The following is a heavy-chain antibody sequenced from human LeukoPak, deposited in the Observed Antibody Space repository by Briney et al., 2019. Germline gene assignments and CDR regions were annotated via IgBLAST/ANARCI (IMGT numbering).Heavy chain of an antibody. CDR2: ISGSGDTT. CDR3: ATEQLVLTDAFDI. Sequence: GGSLRLSCAASGFTFSIYVMNWVRQAPGKGLEWVSGISGSGDTTRYADSVRGRFTISRDNSKNTLYLQMNSLRAEDTAVYYCATEQLVLTDAFDIWGQGTMVTVSS. CDR1: GFTFSIYV. D-gene: IGHD6-13*01. J-gene: IGHJ3*02. V-gene: IGHV3-23*01.